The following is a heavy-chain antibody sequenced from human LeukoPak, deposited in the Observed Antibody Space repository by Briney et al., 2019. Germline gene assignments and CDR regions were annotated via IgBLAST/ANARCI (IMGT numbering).Heavy chain of an antibody. D-gene: IGHD6-6*01. CDR3: ARDLGPHYSSSSETFDY. CDR1: GFTFSDYY. Sequence: GGSLRLSCAASGFTFSDYYMSWIRQAPGKGLEWVANIKQDGFEKYYVDSVKGRFTISRDNAKNSLFLQVNSLRAEDTAVYYCARDLGPHYSSSSETFDYWGQGTLVTVSS. V-gene: IGHV3-7*01. CDR2: IKQDGFEK. J-gene: IGHJ4*02.